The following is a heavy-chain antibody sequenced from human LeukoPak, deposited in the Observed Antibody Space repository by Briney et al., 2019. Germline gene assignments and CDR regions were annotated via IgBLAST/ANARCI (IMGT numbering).Heavy chain of an antibody. CDR3: ARSDPYGDYSGYFDY. J-gene: IGHJ4*02. V-gene: IGHV1-2*02. Sequence: ASVKVSCKASGYTFTGYYMHWVRQAPGQGLEWMGWINPNSGGTNYARKFQGRVTMTRDTSISTAYMELSRLRSDDTAVYYCARSDPYGDYSGYFDYWGQGTLVTVSS. CDR1: GYTFTGYY. CDR2: INPNSGGT. D-gene: IGHD4-17*01.